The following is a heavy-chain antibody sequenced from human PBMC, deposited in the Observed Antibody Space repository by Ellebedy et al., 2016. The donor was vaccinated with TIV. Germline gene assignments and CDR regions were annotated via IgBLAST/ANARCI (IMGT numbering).Heavy chain of an antibody. CDR2: ISSSSSYI. J-gene: IGHJ4*02. CDR1: EFPFSTYS. Sequence: PGGSLRLSCAASEFPFSTYSMNWVRQAPGRGLEWVSSISSSSSYIYYADSVKGRFTISRDNAKNSLYLQMNSLRAGETAVYYCARDRGGNWEGAYYFDSWGQGTLVTVSS. V-gene: IGHV3-21*01. CDR3: ARDRGGNWEGAYYFDS. D-gene: IGHD4-23*01.